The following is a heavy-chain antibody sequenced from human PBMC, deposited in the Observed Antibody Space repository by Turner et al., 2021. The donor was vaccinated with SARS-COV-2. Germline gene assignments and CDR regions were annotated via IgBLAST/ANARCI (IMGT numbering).Heavy chain of an antibody. CDR1: GFTFSNYD. J-gene: IGHJ4*02. V-gene: IGHV3-23*01. Sequence: EVQLLESGGGVVQPGESLRLSCAAYGFTFSNYDMSWLRQAPGKGPEWVSSINTRGDSTFFAVSVKGRFTISRDNSKKTLFLQMTSLRAEDTAVYYCAKDEGVFTGYGNFDYWGQGTLVTVSS. CDR2: INTRGDST. CDR3: AKDEGVFTGYGNFDY. D-gene: IGHD5-12*01.